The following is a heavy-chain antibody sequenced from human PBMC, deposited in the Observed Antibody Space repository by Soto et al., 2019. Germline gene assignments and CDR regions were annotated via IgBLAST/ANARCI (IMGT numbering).Heavy chain of an antibody. V-gene: IGHV1-69*01. D-gene: IGHD6-19*01. CDR2: IIPIFGTA. CDR1: RVAFSKFI. Sequence: QAQLEQSGGEVKKPGSSVKVSCKASRVAFSKFIVTWVRQAPGLGLEWVGGIIPIFGTANYAQKFQGRVTITADESKRTSYMEVNNLRSEDPAVYYCAKVRYSSPMGYYYGTDVWGQGTTVTVSS. CDR3: AKVRYSSPMGYYYGTDV. J-gene: IGHJ6*02.